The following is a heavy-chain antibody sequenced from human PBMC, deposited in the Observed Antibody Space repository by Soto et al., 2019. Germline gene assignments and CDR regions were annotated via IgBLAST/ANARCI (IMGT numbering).Heavy chain of an antibody. CDR2: IIPIFGTA. V-gene: IGHV1-69*06. CDR3: ARAGGGVRYDFWSGYPQDYYYYGMDV. CDR1: GGTFSSYA. J-gene: IGHJ6*02. Sequence: GASVTVSCKASGGTFSSYAISWVRQAPGQGLEWMGGIIPIFGTANYAQKFQGRVTITADKSTSTAYMELSSLRSEDTAVYYCARAGGGVRYDFWSGYPQDYYYYGMDVWGQGTTVTVSS. D-gene: IGHD3-3*01.